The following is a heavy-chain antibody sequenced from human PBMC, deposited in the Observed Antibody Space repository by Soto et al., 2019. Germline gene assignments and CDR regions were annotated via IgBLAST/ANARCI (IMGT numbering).Heavy chain of an antibody. CDR1: GGSISSSSYY. D-gene: IGHD1-26*01. J-gene: IGHJ4*02. Sequence: SETLSLTCTVSGGSISSSSYYWGWIRQPPGKGLEWIGSIYYSGSTYYNPSLKSRVTISVDTSKNQFSLKLSSVTAADTAVYYCARGWERAHTYYDYWGQGTLVTVSS. CDR3: ARGWERAHTYYDY. CDR2: IYYSGST. V-gene: IGHV4-39*01.